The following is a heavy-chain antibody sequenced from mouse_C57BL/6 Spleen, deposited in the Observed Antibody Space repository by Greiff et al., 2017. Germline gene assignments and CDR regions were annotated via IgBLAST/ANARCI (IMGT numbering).Heavy chain of an antibody. Sequence: VKLMESGAELVRPGTSVKMSCKASGYTFTNYWIGWAKQRPGHGLEWIGDIYPGGGYTNYNEKFKGKATLTADKSSSTAYMQFSSLTSEDSAIYYCARLTTTVGAMDYWCQGTSVTVSS. V-gene: IGHV1-63*01. CDR2: IYPGGGYT. CDR1: GYTFTNYW. CDR3: ARLTTTVGAMDY. J-gene: IGHJ4*01. D-gene: IGHD1-1*01.